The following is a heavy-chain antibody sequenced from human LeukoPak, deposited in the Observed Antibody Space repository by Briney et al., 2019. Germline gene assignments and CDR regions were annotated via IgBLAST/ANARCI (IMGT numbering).Heavy chain of an antibody. CDR3: ATSVDGLVTIRTYFEL. V-gene: IGHV1-24*01. J-gene: IGHJ4*02. CDR2: FDPEESDT. D-gene: IGHD4-23*01. CDR1: GGTFSSYA. Sequence: ASVKVSCKASGGTFSSYAISWVRQAPGQGLEWMGGFDPEESDTVSPQKFQGRVTMTEDTSTDTAYMELSSLRSEGTAVYYCATSVDGLVTIRTYFELWGQGTPVTVSS.